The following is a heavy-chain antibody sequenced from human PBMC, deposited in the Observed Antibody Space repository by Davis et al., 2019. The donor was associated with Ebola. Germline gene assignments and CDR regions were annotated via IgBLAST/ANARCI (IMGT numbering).Heavy chain of an antibody. CDR1: GFTFNDYA. V-gene: IGHV3-23*01. CDR3: TKGGISAPGGDY. J-gene: IGHJ4*02. D-gene: IGHD6-13*01. Sequence: PGGSLRFSCTASGFTFNDYAMSWVRQAPGKGLEWVSAISGSGGSTSYADSVRGRFTISRDNSKNTLYLQVNSLRAEDTAVYYCTKGGISAPGGDYWGQGTLVTVSS. CDR2: ISGSGGST.